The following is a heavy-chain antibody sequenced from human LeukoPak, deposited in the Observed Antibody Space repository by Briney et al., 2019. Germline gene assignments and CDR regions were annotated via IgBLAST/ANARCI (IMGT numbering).Heavy chain of an antibody. J-gene: IGHJ5*02. Sequence: GASVKASCKASGYTFTSYDINWVRQATGQGLEWMGWMNPNNGNTGYAQKFQGRVTMTRNTSTGTAYMELSSLRSEDTAVYYCARTNYHDTSGASNWFDPWGQGTLVTVSS. D-gene: IGHD3-22*01. CDR2: MNPNNGNT. V-gene: IGHV1-8*01. CDR1: GYTFTSYD. CDR3: ARTNYHDTSGASNWFDP.